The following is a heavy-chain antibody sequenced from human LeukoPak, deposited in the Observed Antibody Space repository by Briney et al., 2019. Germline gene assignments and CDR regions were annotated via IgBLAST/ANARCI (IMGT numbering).Heavy chain of an antibody. V-gene: IGHV3-21*01. CDR3: ARDLAWDAFDI. CDR2: IHSSSGSI. Sequence: GGSQRLSCAASGFNFTNYNMNWVRQAPGKGLEWVSSIHSSSGSIYYADSLKGRFTISRDNAKNSVYLQMNSLRAEDTAVYYCARDLAWDAFDIWGEGIGLTVSS. CDR1: GFNFTNYN. J-gene: IGHJ3*02.